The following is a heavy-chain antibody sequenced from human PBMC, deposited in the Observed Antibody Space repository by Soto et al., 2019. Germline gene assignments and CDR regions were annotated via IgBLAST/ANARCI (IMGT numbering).Heavy chain of an antibody. Sequence: SSETLSLTCTVSGGSIGSYYWSWIRQPPGKGLEWIGYIYYSGSTNYNPSLKSRVTISVDTSKNQFSLKLSSVTAADTAVYYCARDLGDYGDYGLYYYYMDVWGKGTTVTVSS. D-gene: IGHD4-17*01. CDR1: GGSIGSYY. CDR2: IYYSGST. J-gene: IGHJ6*03. CDR3: ARDLGDYGDYGLYYYYMDV. V-gene: IGHV4-59*01.